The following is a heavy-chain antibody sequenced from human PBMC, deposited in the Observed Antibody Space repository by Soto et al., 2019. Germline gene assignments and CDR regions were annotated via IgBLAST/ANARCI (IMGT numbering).Heavy chain of an antibody. CDR1: GGTFSSYA. D-gene: IGHD5-18*01. J-gene: IGHJ4*02. V-gene: IGHV1-69*01. Sequence: QVQLVQSGAEVKKPGSSVKVSCKASGGTFSSYAISWVRQAPGQGLEWMGGIIPIFGTANYAQKFQGRVTITADESTNTAYQELSSLRIEDTAVYYFAGKRGGGYSYGPYDYWGQGTLVTVSS. CDR2: IIPIFGTA. CDR3: AGKRGGGYSYGPYDY.